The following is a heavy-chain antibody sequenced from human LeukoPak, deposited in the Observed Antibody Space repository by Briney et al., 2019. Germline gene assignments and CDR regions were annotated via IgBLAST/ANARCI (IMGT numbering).Heavy chain of an antibody. D-gene: IGHD3-10*02. CDR1: GFTFSSYS. CDR2: ISSSSSTI. J-gene: IGHJ6*04. Sequence: GGSLRLSCAASGFTFSSYSMNWVRQAPGKGLEWVSYISSSSSTIYYADSVKGRFTISRDNAKNSLYPQMNSLRAEDTAVYYCAELGITMIGGVWGKGTTVTISS. V-gene: IGHV3-48*04. CDR3: AELGITMIGGV.